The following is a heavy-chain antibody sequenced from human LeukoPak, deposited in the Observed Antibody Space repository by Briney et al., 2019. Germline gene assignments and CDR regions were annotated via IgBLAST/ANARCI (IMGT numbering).Heavy chain of an antibody. D-gene: IGHD2-2*01. V-gene: IGHV3-23*01. Sequence: GGSLRLSCAASGFIFSNYAMSWARQASGKGLEWVSAISGSGGSTYYADSVKRQFTISRDNSKNTLYLQMNSLRAEDTALYYCAKTIEVPAAQVGSYYYYGMDVWGQGTTVTVSS. CDR3: AKTIEVPAAQVGSYYYYGMDV. CDR1: GFIFSNYA. CDR2: ISGSGGST. J-gene: IGHJ6*02.